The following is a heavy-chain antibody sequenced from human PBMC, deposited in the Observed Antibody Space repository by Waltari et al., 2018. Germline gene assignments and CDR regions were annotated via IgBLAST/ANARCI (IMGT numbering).Heavy chain of an antibody. V-gene: IGHV4-61*02. CDR1: GVSITSGSHY. D-gene: IGHD3-3*02. CDR3: VTVGSSIQAFDYFDN. CDR2: IYTSGST. Sequence: QVQLQESGPGLVKPSQTLSLTCSVSGVSITSGSHYWSWLRQPAGKGLELIGHIYTSGSTKYNPSLKRRVTISVDTSKNQFSLRLSSVTAADTAVYYCVTVGSSIQAFDYFDNWGQGTLVTVSS. J-gene: IGHJ4*02.